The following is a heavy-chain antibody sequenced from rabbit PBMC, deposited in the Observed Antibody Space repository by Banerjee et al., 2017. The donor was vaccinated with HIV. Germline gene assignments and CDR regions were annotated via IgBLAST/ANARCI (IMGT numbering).Heavy chain of an antibody. Sequence: QSLKESGGDLVKPGASLTLTCTASGFDLSSYYYMCWVRQAPGKGLEWIACIYGGSSGSTWYASWAKGRFTISKASSTTVTLQLNSLTAADTATYFCARGGGGSGDGSDLWGPGTLVTVS. CDR3: ARGGGGSGDGSDL. CDR2: IYGGSSGST. D-gene: IGHD4-2*01. J-gene: IGHJ4*01. CDR1: GFDLSSYYY. V-gene: IGHV1S40*01.